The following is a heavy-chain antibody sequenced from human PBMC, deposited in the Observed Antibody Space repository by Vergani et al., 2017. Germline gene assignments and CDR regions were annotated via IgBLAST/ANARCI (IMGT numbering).Heavy chain of an antibody. CDR1: GGTFSSYA. D-gene: IGHD3-9*01. V-gene: IGHV1-69*01. CDR2: IIPIFGTA. CDR3: ARDLLGITIFYHPGTNYFDY. J-gene: IGHJ4*02. Sequence: QVQLVQSGAEVKKPGSSVKVSCKASGGTFSSYAISWVRQAPGQGLEWMGGIIPIFGTANYAQKFQGRVTITADESTSTAYMELSSLRSEDTAVYYCARDLLGITIFYHPGTNYFDYWGQGTLVTVSS.